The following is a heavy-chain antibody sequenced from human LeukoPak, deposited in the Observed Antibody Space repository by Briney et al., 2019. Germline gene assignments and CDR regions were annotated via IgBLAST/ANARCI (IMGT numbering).Heavy chain of an antibody. CDR3: ARVNRWRLPIWVGGRFDH. J-gene: IGHJ4*02. V-gene: IGHV3-11*01. CDR1: GFSFSDYY. CDR2: ISSSGTTI. Sequence: RSGGSLRLSCAASGFSFSDYYMTWIRQAPGKVLEWVSYISSSGTTIYYADSVKGRFTISRDNAKNSLYLQMNSLRAEDTAVYYCARVNRWRLPIWVGGRFDHWGQGTLVTVSS. D-gene: IGHD3-10*01.